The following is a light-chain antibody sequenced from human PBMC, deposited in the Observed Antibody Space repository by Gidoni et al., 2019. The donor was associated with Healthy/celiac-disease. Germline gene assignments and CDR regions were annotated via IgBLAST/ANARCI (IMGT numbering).Light chain of an antibody. CDR3: QQYNNWPL. CDR2: GAS. Sequence: EIVMTQSPATLSVSPGERATLSCRASKSVSSNLAWYQQKPGQAPRLLIYGASTRATGIPARFSGSGSGTEFTLTISSLQSEDFAVYYWQQYNNWPLFGQGTKVEIK. V-gene: IGKV3-15*01. J-gene: IGKJ1*01. CDR1: KSVSSN.